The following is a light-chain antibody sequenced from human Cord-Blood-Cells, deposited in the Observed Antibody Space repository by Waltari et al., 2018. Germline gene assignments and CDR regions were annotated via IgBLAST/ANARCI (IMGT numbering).Light chain of an antibody. J-gene: IGKJ2*01. CDR1: QSIRCY. V-gene: IGKV1-39*01. CDR3: QQSYSTQYT. Sequence: DIQMTQSPSSLSASVGDRVTITCRASQSIRCYLNWYQQKPGKAPKLLNYAASSLQSGVPSRFSGSGSGTDFTLTISSLQPEDFATYYCQQSYSTQYTFGQGTKLEIK. CDR2: AAS.